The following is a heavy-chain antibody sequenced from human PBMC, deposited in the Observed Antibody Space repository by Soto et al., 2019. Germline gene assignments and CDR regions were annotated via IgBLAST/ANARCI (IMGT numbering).Heavy chain of an antibody. CDR1: GFTFSSYG. Sequence: GGSLRLSCAASGFTFSSYGMHWVRQAPGKGLEWVAVISYDGSNKYYADSVKGRFTISRDNSKNTLYLQMNSLRAEDTAVYYCAKVGNSLRLPRIEWFDPWGQRTLVTVSS. V-gene: IGHV3-30*18. J-gene: IGHJ5*02. CDR2: ISYDGSNK. CDR3: AKVGNSLRLPRIEWFDP. D-gene: IGHD2-2*01.